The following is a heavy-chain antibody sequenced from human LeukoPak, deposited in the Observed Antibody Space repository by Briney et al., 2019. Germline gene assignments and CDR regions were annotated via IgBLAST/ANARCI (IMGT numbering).Heavy chain of an antibody. CDR3: ARAAHIAAAGILFDP. V-gene: IGHV4-59*01. J-gene: IGHJ5*02. D-gene: IGHD6-13*01. Sequence: MSSETLSLTCTVSGDSITTYYWSWIRQPPGKGLEWIGYIYYSGSTNYNPSLKSRVTISVDTSKNQFSLKLSSVTAADTAVYYCARAAHIAAAGILFDPWGQGTLVTVSS. CDR2: IYYSGST. CDR1: GDSITTYY.